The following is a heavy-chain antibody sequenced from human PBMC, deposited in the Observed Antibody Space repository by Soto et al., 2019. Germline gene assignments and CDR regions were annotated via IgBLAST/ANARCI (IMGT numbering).Heavy chain of an antibody. J-gene: IGHJ6*02. V-gene: IGHV3-30-3*01. D-gene: IGHD2-15*01. CDR3: ARAIFEPEYYYYYYGMDV. Sequence: GGSLRLSCAASGFTFSSYAMHWVRQAPGKGLEWVAVISYDGGNKYYADSVKGRFTISRDNSKNTLYLQMNSLRAEDTAVYYCARAIFEPEYYYYYYGMDVWGQGTTVTVSS. CDR1: GFTFSSYA. CDR2: ISYDGGNK.